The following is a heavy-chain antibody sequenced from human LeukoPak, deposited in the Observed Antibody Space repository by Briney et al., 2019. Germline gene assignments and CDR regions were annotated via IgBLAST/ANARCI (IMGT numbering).Heavy chain of an antibody. CDR1: GGSISSSSYY. CDR2: IYYSGST. Sequence: PSETLSLTCTVSGGSISSSSYYWGWIRQPPGKGLEWIGSIYYSGSTYYNPSLKSRVTISVDTSKNQFSLKLSSVTAADTAVYYCARQSSSWYTAYNWFDPWGQGALVTVSS. J-gene: IGHJ5*02. V-gene: IGHV4-39*01. D-gene: IGHD6-13*01. CDR3: ARQSSSWYTAYNWFDP.